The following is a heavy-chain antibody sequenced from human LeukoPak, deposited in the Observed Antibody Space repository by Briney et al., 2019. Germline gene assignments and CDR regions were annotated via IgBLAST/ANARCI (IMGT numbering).Heavy chain of an antibody. D-gene: IGHD2-15*01. CDR3: ARTTEGYCRGRSCYSYYYYMDV. CDR1: GGSISRSRDY. Sequence: PSETLSLTCTVSGGSISRSRDYWGWIRQPPGKGLEWIGSIYYSGSTHFHPSLKSRVTISLDTSKNQFSLKLSSVTAADTAVYYCARTTEGYCRGRSCYSYYYYMDVWGKGTTVTVSS. V-gene: IGHV4-39*07. J-gene: IGHJ6*03. CDR2: IYYSGST.